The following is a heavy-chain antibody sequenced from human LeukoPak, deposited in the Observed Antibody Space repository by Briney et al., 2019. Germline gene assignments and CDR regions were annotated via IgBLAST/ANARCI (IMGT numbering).Heavy chain of an antibody. CDR3: ARDLYDILTEGYFDY. J-gene: IGHJ4*02. CDR2: ISAYNGNT. Sequence: PGASVKVSCKASGYTFTSYGISWVRQAPGQGLEWMGWISAYNGNTKYAQKLQGRVTMTTDTSTSTAYMELRSLRSDDTAVYYCARDLYDILTEGYFDYWGQGTLVTASS. D-gene: IGHD3-9*01. V-gene: IGHV1-18*01. CDR1: GYTFTSYG.